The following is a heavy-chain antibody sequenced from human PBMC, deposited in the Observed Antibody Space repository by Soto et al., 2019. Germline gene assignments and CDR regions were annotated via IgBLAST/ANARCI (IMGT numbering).Heavy chain of an antibody. CDR2: IIPILGIA. D-gene: IGHD3-10*01. Sequence: ASVKVSCKASGYTFTGYYMHWVRQAPGQGLEWMGRIIPILGIANYAQKFQGRVTITADKSTSTAYMELSSLRSEDTAVYYCARESDGEGFDYWGQGTLVTVSS. V-gene: IGHV1-69*04. CDR3: ARESDGEGFDY. J-gene: IGHJ4*02. CDR1: GYTFTGYY.